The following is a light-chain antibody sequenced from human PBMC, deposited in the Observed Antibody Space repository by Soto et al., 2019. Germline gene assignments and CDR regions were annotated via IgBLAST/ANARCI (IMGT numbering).Light chain of an antibody. CDR2: EVN. CDR3: GSYGGSTLFV. Sequence: QSVLTQPPSASGSPGQSVTISCTGTSSDVGGYNYVSWFQHHPGKAPKLLIHEVNKRPSGVPDRFSGSKSGNTASLTVSGLQAEDEADYYCGSYGGSTLFVFGTGTKVTVL. J-gene: IGLJ1*01. V-gene: IGLV2-8*01. CDR1: SSDVGGYNY.